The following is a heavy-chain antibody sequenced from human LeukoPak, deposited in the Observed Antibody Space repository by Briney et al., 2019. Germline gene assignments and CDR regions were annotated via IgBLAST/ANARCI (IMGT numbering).Heavy chain of an antibody. CDR1: GFTFSSYS. CDR2: TSSSSSYI. D-gene: IGHD3-22*01. CDR3: ARYDDSSGYYSYFDY. V-gene: IGHV3-21*01. J-gene: IGHJ4*02. Sequence: GGSLRLSCAASGFTFSSYSMNWVRQAPGKGLEWVSSTSSSSSYIYYADSVKGRFTISRDNAKNSLYLQMNSLRAEDTAVYYCARYDDSSGYYSYFDYWGQGTLVTVSS.